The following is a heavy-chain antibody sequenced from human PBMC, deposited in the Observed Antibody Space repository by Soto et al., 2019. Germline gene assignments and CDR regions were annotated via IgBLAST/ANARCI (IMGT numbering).Heavy chain of an antibody. Sequence: GASVKVSCKASGYTFTSYGISWVRQAPGQGLEWMGWISAYNGNTNYTQKLQGRVTMTTDTSTSTAYMELRSLRSDDTAVYYCARDRVTMIVVAPEEAFDIWGQGTMVTVSS. V-gene: IGHV1-18*01. D-gene: IGHD3-22*01. CDR3: ARDRVTMIVVAPEEAFDI. J-gene: IGHJ3*02. CDR2: ISAYNGNT. CDR1: GYTFTSYG.